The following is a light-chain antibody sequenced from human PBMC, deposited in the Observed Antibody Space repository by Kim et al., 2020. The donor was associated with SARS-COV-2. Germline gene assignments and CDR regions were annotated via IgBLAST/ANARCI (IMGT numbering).Light chain of an antibody. V-gene: IGKV1-5*01. CDR1: HIINHW. CDR3: KQYNSYSWT. Sequence: DIQMTQSPSTLSASVGDRVTITCRASHIINHWLAWYQQKPGKAPKLLIYEASSLESGVPSRFSGSGSATEFTLTISSLQPDDFATYYCKQYNSYSWTFGQGTKRGIK. J-gene: IGKJ1*01. CDR2: EAS.